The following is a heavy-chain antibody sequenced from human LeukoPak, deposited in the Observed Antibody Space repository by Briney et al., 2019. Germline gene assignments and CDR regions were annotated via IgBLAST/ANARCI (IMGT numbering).Heavy chain of an antibody. V-gene: IGHV5-51*01. D-gene: IGHD3-22*01. Sequence: GESLKISCKGSGYSFTTYWIGWVRQMPGKGLEWMGIIYPGDPDTRYSPSFQGQVTISVDKSISTAYLQWSSLKASDTAMYYCAGQDYDSSGYYYHPPDYWGQGTLVIVSS. CDR2: IYPGDPDT. CDR1: GYSFTTYW. J-gene: IGHJ4*02. CDR3: AGQDYDSSGYYYHPPDY.